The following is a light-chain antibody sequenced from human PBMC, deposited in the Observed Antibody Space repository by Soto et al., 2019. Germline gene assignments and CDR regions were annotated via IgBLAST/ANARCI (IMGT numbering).Light chain of an antibody. CDR3: QQYNRWPWT. CDR2: GAS. J-gene: IGKJ1*01. V-gene: IGKV3-15*01. Sequence: EIVMTQSPATLSVSPGERATLSCRASQSVSSNLDWYQQKPGQAPRLLIYGASTRATAIPARFSGSGSGTEFTLNISSLQSEDFAVYYCQQYNRWPWTFGQGTKVEIK. CDR1: QSVSSN.